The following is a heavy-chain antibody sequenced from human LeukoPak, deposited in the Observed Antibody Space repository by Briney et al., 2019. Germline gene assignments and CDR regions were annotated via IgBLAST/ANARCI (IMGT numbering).Heavy chain of an antibody. CDR3: AREDSGSYYNYYYFYMDV. CDR2: IYPSGNT. CDR1: GGSFSSYF. J-gene: IGHJ6*03. D-gene: IGHD3-10*01. V-gene: IGHV4-4*07. Sequence: SETLSLPCSISGGSFSSYFWSWVRQPAGKGLEWIGRIYPSGNTNYNLSLKSQVTLSVDTSKTQFSLRLSSVTAADTAVYYCAREDSGSYYNYYYFYMDVWGKGTTVTISS.